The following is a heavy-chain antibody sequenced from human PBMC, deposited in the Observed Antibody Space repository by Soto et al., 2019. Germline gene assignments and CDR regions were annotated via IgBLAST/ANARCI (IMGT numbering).Heavy chain of an antibody. CDR1: GFTLSSYS. J-gene: IGHJ6*02. D-gene: IGHD3-3*01. Sequence: PGGSLRLSCAASGFTLSSYSMNWVRQAPGKGLEWVSSISSSSSYIYYADSVKGRFTISRDNAKNSLYLQMNSLRAEDTAVYYCARERGRRITIFGVVTSHGMAVWGQGTTVTVSS. V-gene: IGHV3-21*01. CDR3: ARERGRRITIFGVVTSHGMAV. CDR2: ISSSSSYI.